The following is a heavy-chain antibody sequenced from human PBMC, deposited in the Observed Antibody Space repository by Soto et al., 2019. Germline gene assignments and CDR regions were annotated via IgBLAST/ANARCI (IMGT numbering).Heavy chain of an antibody. CDR2: IYYSGST. V-gene: IGHV4-59*12. Sequence: SETLSLTCTVSGGSISSYYWSWIRQPPGKGLEWIGYIYYSGSTNYNPSLKSRVTISVDTSKNQFSLKLSSVTAADTAVYYCAKELRLLWFGESGGMDVWGQGTTVTVSS. CDR3: AKELRLLWFGESGGMDV. CDR1: GGSISSYY. D-gene: IGHD3-10*01. J-gene: IGHJ6*02.